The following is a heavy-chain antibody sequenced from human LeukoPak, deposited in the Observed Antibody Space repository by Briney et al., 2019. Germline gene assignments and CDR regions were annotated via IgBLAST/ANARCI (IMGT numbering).Heavy chain of an antibody. V-gene: IGHV3-21*01. Sequence: GGSLRLSCAASGFTFNNYAMTWVRQAPGKGLEWVSSISSSSSYIYYADSVKGRFTISRDNAKNSLYLQMNSLRAEDTAVYYCARDIYSSSTVDYWGQGTLVTVSS. J-gene: IGHJ4*02. CDR1: GFTFNNYA. CDR3: ARDIYSSSTVDY. D-gene: IGHD6-6*01. CDR2: ISSSSSYI.